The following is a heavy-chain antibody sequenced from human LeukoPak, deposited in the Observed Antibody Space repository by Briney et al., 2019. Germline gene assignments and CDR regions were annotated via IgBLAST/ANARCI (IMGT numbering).Heavy chain of an antibody. Sequence: GGSLRLSCSASGFPFTRHTMNWVRQAPGKGVEWVSGISGSGGNLYYADSVKGRFTISRDNSKNTLYLQMNSLRAEDTAVYYCAKGGYYYDSSGSDYWGRGTLVTVSS. CDR2: ISGSGGNL. CDR3: AKGGYYYDSSGSDY. CDR1: GFPFTRHT. V-gene: IGHV3-23*01. J-gene: IGHJ4*02. D-gene: IGHD3-22*01.